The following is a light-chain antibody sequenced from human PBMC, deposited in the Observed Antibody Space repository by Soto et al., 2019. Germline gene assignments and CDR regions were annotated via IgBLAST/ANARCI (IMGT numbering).Light chain of an antibody. J-gene: IGLJ2*01. Sequence: QLVLTQSSSASASLGSSVKLTCTLSSGHSSYIIAWHQQQPGKAPRYLMKLEGSGSYNKGSGVPDRFSGSSSGADRYLTISNLQSEDEADYYCQSYDGGLGVSKIFGGGTKLTVL. V-gene: IGLV4-60*03. CDR1: SGHSSYI. CDR2: LEGSGSY. CDR3: QSYDGGLGVSKI.